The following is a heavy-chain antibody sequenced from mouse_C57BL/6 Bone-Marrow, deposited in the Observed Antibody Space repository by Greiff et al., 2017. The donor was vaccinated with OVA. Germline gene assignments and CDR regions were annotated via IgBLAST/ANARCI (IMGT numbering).Heavy chain of an antibody. J-gene: IGHJ3*01. CDR2: ISNGGGST. Sequence: EVQVVESGGGLVQPGGSLKLSCAASGFTFSDYYMYWVRQTPEKRLEWVAYISNGGGSTYYPDTVKGRFTISRDNAKNTLYLQMSRLKSEDTAMYYCACYEGFAYWGQGTLVTVSA. CDR1: GFTFSDYY. CDR3: ACYEGFAY. V-gene: IGHV5-12*01. D-gene: IGHD1-1*01.